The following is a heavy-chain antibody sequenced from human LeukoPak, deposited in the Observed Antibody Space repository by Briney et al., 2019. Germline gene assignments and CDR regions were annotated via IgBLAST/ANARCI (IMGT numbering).Heavy chain of an antibody. CDR1: GYSFSSYG. CDR3: GRGGYSYGYADY. D-gene: IGHD5-18*01. Sequence: ASVKVSCKASGYSFSSYGINWVRQAPGQGLEWMGWVSAHNGYTNSPQKFQGRVIMTTETSTSTAYMELRSRKSDDTAVYYCGRGGYSYGYADYWGQGTLVTVSS. J-gene: IGHJ4*02. CDR2: VSAHNGYT. V-gene: IGHV1-18*01.